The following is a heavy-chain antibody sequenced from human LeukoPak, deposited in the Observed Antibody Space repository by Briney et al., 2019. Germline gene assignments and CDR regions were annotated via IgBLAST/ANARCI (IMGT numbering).Heavy chain of an antibody. CDR3: ARDGL. CDR1: GGSISSGSYY. J-gene: IGHJ2*01. V-gene: IGHV4-61*02. CDR2: IYTSGST. Sequence: SQTLSLTCTVSGGSISSGSYYWSWIRQPAGKGLEWIGRIYTSGSTNYNPSLKSPVTISVDTSKNQFSLKLSSVTAADTAVYYCARDGLWGRGTLVTVSS.